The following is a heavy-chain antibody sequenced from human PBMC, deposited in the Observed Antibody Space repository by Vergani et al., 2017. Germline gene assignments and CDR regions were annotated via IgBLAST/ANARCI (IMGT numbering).Heavy chain of an antibody. CDR2: IYPNGNG. Sequence: QVHLQESGPGVVKPSDTLSLTCTVSGCSMSDFYWTWIRQPAGRGLGWIGRIYPNGNGNYNESLRSRLTMSIDTSRRQFSLSLCSVTAADTAVYYCARGNCGVNCPKYNWLAPWGRGILVTVSS. V-gene: IGHV4-4*07. CDR3: ARGNCGVNCPKYNWLAP. CDR1: GCSMSDFY. D-gene: IGHD2-21*01. J-gene: IGHJ5*02.